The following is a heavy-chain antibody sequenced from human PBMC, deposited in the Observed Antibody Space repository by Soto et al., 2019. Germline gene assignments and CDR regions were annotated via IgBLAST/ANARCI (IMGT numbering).Heavy chain of an antibody. CDR1: GFTFSSYA. Sequence: LRLSCAASGFTFSSYAMSWVRQAPGKGLEWVSAISGSGGSTYYADSVKGRFTISRDNSKNTLYLQMNSLRAEDTAVYYCAKDQDDYGDTQGVDVWGKGTTVTVSS. V-gene: IGHV3-23*01. CDR3: AKDQDDYGDTQGVDV. J-gene: IGHJ6*04. D-gene: IGHD4-17*01. CDR2: ISGSGGST.